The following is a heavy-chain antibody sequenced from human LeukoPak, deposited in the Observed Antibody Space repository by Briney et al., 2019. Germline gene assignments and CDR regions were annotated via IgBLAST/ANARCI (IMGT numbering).Heavy chain of an antibody. CDR2: INHSGST. J-gene: IGHJ4*02. V-gene: IGHV4-34*01. CDR3: ARVSGRITIFGVVKAHVYDY. D-gene: IGHD3-3*01. CDR1: GGSFSGYY. Sequence: PSETLSLTCAVYGGSFSGYYWSWIRQPPGKGLEWIGEINHSGSTNYNPSLKSRVTISVDTSKNQFSLKLSSVTAADTAVYYCARVSGRITIFGVVKAHVYDYWGQGTLVTVSS.